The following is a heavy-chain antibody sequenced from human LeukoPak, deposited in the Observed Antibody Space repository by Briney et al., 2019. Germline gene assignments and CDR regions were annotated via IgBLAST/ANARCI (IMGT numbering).Heavy chain of an antibody. Sequence: SETLSLTCTVSGGSISSYYWSWIRQPAGKGLEWIGRIYTGGSTNYSPSLKSRVTISVDTSKNQFSLKLSSVTAADTAVYYCARDPGLLRDYYYMDVWGKGTTVTVSS. CDR3: ARDPGLLRDYYYMDV. CDR1: GGSISSYY. J-gene: IGHJ6*03. D-gene: IGHD1-14*01. V-gene: IGHV4-4*07. CDR2: IYTGGST.